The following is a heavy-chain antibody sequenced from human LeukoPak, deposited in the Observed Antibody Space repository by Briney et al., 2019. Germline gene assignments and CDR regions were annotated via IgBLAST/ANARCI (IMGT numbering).Heavy chain of an antibody. J-gene: IGHJ6*02. CDR3: ARDKGPGIDILTGYRTYYYYGMDV. CDR1: RGSISSAGYY. Sequence: KASETLSLTCTVSRGSISSAGYYWGWIRQPPGKGLEWMGSIYYSGSTYYNPSLKSRVTISVDTSKNQFTLKLSSVTAADTAVYYCARDKGPGIDILTGYRTYYYYGMDVWGQGTTVTVSS. V-gene: IGHV4-39*06. D-gene: IGHD3-9*01. CDR2: IYYSGST.